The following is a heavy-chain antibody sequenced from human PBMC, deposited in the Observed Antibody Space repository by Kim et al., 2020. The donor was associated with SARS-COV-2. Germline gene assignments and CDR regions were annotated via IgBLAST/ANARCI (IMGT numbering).Heavy chain of an antibody. CDR1: GVAFSNYA. Sequence: GGSLRLSCVVSGVAFSNYAMTWVRQAPGKGLEWVLAVSGSGDKTYYEDSVKGRFSISRDNSKSTLYLHMHSLRDADTAMYYCALKGSFGSGYGGQGTLVTVSS. V-gene: IGHV3-23*01. D-gene: IGHD3-3*01. CDR2: VSGSGDKT. J-gene: IGHJ4*02. CDR3: ALKGSFGSGY.